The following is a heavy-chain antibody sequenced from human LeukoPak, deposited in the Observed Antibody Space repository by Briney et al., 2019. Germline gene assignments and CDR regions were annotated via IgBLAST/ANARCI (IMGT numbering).Heavy chain of an antibody. J-gene: IGHJ4*02. CDR1: GFTFSDYY. Sequence: GGSLRLSCAASGFTFSDYYMSWIRQAPGKGLEWVSYISSSGSTIYYADSVKGRFTISRDNAKNSLYLQTNSLRAEDTAVYYCARVTDSSAFDYWGQGTLVTVSS. V-gene: IGHV3-11*04. CDR2: ISSSGSTI. D-gene: IGHD3-22*01. CDR3: ARVTDSSAFDY.